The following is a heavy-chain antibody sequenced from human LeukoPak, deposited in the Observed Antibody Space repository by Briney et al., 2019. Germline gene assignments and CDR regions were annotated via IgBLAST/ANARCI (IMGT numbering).Heavy chain of an antibody. Sequence: GGSLRLSCAASGFTFSRYEMNGVRQAPGKGLEWVSYISSSGSTIYYADSVKGRFTISRDNAKNSLFLQMNSLRAEDTAVYYCARDTRYCSGGGCYVGYYFDYWGQGTLVTVSS. CDR3: ARDTRYCSGGGCYVGYYFDY. D-gene: IGHD2-15*01. CDR1: GFTFSRYE. V-gene: IGHV3-48*03. J-gene: IGHJ4*02. CDR2: ISSSGSTI.